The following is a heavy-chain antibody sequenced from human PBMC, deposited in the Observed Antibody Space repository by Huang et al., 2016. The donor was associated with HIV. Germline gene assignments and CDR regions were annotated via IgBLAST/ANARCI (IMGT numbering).Heavy chain of an antibody. Sequence: QVYLAQSGIEVKKPGASVKTSPGVSLQVSCTTSGYVFSNYAVHWLRQSPVQRREWMGWSNVGNGNIKVSRKFQGRLNMTRGTPATSVFMHLRALTTEDTAVYYWARGGHPLNRVVLGQTWFDSWGPGTAVSVSS. CDR3: ARGGHPLNRVVLGQTWFDS. CDR2: SNVGNGNI. CDR1: GYVFSNYA. D-gene: IGHD3-16*02. J-gene: IGHJ5*01. V-gene: IGHV1-3*01.